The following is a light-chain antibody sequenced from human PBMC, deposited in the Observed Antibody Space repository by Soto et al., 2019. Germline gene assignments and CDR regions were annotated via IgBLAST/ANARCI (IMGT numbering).Light chain of an antibody. J-gene: IGLJ1*01. CDR1: SSDVGGYNS. CDR3: ISFTSSITYV. V-gene: IGLV2-14*03. Sequence: QSVLTQPASVSGSPGQSITISCAGTSSDVGGYNSVYWYQQLPGRVPKLFIYGVSNRPSGSANRFSGTKSGNTASLTISGLQAEDEADYYCISFTSSITYVFGTGTKLTVL. CDR2: GVS.